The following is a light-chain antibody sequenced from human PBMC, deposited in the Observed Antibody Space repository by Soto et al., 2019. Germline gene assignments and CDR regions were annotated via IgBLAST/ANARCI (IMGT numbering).Light chain of an antibody. CDR3: QQANSFPLT. CDR2: AAA. V-gene: IGKV1-12*01. J-gene: IGKJ4*01. CDR1: QCISSW. Sequence: DIQMTQSPSSVSASVGDRVTITCRASQCISSWIAWYQQKPVKAPKVLIYAAASLQSGVPSRVIASGPGTDFTLPVSSLQPEDFATYYGQQANSFPLTCGGGTKVEIK.